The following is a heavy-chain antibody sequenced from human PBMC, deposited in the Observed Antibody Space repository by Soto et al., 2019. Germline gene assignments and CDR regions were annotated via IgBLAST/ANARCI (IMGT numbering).Heavy chain of an antibody. V-gene: IGHV2-5*02. CDR1: GFSLSTSGVG. Sequence: QITLKESGPTRVKPTQTLTLTCTFSGFSLSTSGVGVGWIRQPPGTALECLVVIYWDDDKRYSPSLQNRLTITKDTSNNQVVLTMTDLDPVYTATDSRAHRSLSSGTDWDWGYCAYWGQGTLVTVSS. D-gene: IGHD1-26*01. CDR2: IYWDDDK. CDR3: AHRSLSSGTDWDWGYCAY. J-gene: IGHJ4*02.